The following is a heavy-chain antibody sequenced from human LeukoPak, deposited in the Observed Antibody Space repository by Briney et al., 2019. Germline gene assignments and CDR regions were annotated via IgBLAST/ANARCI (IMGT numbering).Heavy chain of an antibody. V-gene: IGHV2-70*01. J-gene: IGHJ4*02. CDR3: ASGLSWNFDY. CDR2: IDCNNDK. Sequence: SGPALVKPTQTLTLTCTFSGFSLNTRAMCVSWIRLPPGKALEWLAFIDCNNDKNYSSSLKTRLTISKDTSKNQVVLTMTNMDPADTATYYCASGLSWNFDYWGQGTMVTVSS. CDR1: GFSLNTRAMC. D-gene: IGHD6-13*01.